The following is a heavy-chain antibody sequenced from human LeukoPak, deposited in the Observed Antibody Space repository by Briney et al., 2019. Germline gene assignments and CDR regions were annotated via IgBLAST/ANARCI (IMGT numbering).Heavy chain of an antibody. CDR2: ISSSSSYI. Sequence: GGSLRLSCAASGFTLSSYSMNWVRQAPGKGLEWVSSISSSSSYIYYADSVKGRFTISRDNAKSALYLQMNSLRAEDTAVYYCVKTHSSGWYGDYWGQGTLVTVSS. D-gene: IGHD6-19*01. V-gene: IGHV3-21*01. CDR1: GFTLSSYS. J-gene: IGHJ4*02. CDR3: VKTHSSGWYGDY.